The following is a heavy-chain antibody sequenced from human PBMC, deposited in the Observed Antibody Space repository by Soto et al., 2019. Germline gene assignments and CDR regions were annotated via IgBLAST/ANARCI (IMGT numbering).Heavy chain of an antibody. Sequence: QVQLVQSGAEVKNPGASVKVSCKASGYRFTSYGIGWVRQAPGQGLEWMGWINAYNGNTNYAQNLQGRVTLTTDPSTSTAYMERRSLRSNDTAVYYCAMVDVYVTPSPQDVWGQGTTVTVSS. D-gene: IGHD3-16*01. J-gene: IGHJ6*02. CDR2: INAYNGNT. CDR1: GYRFTSYG. V-gene: IGHV1-18*01. CDR3: AMVDVYVTPSPQDV.